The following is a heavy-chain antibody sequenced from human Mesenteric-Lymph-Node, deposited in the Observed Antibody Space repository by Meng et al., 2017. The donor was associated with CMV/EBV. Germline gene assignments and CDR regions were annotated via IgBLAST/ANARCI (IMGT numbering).Heavy chain of an antibody. CDR1: GFTFSDYY. CDR2: ISSSGTAI. D-gene: IGHD3-10*01. CDR3: ARDVSSIRGLRHYFDY. J-gene: IGHJ4*02. V-gene: IGHV3-11*01. Sequence: GGSLRLSCAASGFTFSDYYMSWIRQAPGKGLEWLSYISSSGTAIYYADSVKGRFTISRDNAKNSLYLQLNSLRADDTAVYYCARDVSSIRGLRHYFDYWGQGTLVTVSS.